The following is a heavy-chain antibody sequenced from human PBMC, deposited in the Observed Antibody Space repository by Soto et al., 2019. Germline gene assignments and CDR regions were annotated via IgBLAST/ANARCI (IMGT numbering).Heavy chain of an antibody. CDR1: GGSISGFY. Sequence: SETLSLTCNVSGGSISGFYWSWIRQPPGKGLEWIGYISYSGNTNYSPSLKGRVTISVDTSKKQLSLKLTSVTTADTAVYFCARAPMVITRSYFDNWGQGTPVTVSS. J-gene: IGHJ4*02. D-gene: IGHD1-20*01. CDR3: ARAPMVITRSYFDN. CDR2: ISYSGNT. V-gene: IGHV4-59*01.